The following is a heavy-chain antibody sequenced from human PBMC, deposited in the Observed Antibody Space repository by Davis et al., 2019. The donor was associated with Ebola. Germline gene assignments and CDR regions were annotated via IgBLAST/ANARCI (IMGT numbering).Heavy chain of an antibody. CDR1: GGSISSYY. CDR2: IYYSGST. Sequence: MPGGSLRLSCTVSGGSISSYYWSWIRQPPGKGLEWIGYIYYSGSTNYNPSLKSRVTISVDTSKNQFSPKLSSVTAADTAVYYCAREYYGSGSYYPGWFDPWGQGTLVTVSS. CDR3: AREYYGSGSYYPGWFDP. V-gene: IGHV4-59*01. J-gene: IGHJ5*02. D-gene: IGHD3-10*01.